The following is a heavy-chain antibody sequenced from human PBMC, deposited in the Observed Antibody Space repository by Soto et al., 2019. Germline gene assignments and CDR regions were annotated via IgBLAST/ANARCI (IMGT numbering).Heavy chain of an antibody. Sequence: LRLSCAASGFTFSSYAMSWVRQAPGKGLEWVSAISGSGGSTYYADSVKGRFTISRDNSKNTLYLQMNSLRAEDTAVYYCAKGGSSGWYYFDYWGQGTLVTVSS. CDR1: GFTFSSYA. V-gene: IGHV3-23*01. J-gene: IGHJ4*02. CDR3: AKGGSSGWYYFDY. D-gene: IGHD6-19*01. CDR2: ISGSGGST.